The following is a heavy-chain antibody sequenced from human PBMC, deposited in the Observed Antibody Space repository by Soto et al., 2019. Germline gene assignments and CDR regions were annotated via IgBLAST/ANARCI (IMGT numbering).Heavy chain of an antibody. CDR1: GSTFSSYA. Sequence: SVKVSCKASGSTFSSYAISWVRQAPGQGLEWMGGIIPIFGTANYAQKFQGRVTITADESTSTAYMELSSLRSEDTAVYYCARNPRSGPAFDIWGQGTMVTVSS. CDR2: IIPIFGTA. V-gene: IGHV1-69*13. CDR3: ARNPRSGPAFDI. J-gene: IGHJ3*02.